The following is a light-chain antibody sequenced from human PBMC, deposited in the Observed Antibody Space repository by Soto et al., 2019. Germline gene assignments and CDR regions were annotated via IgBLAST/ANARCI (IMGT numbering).Light chain of an antibody. J-gene: IGKJ1*01. CDR1: QSVSSSY. V-gene: IGKV3-20*01. Sequence: EIVLTQSPGTLSLSPGERATLSCRASQSVSSSYLAWYQQKPGQAPRLPIYGASSRATGIPDRFSGNGSGTDFTLTISRLEPEDFAVYYCQQYGRSPRWTFGQGTKVEIK. CDR3: QQYGRSPRWT. CDR2: GAS.